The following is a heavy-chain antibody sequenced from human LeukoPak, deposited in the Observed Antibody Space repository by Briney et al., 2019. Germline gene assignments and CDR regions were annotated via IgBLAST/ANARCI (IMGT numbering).Heavy chain of an antibody. J-gene: IGHJ4*02. CDR1: GGSISSSSYY. D-gene: IGHD3-16*01. V-gene: IGHV4-39*07. CDR3: AKFLGEQTGWDY. Sequence: SETLSLTCTVSGGSISSSSYYWGWIRQPPGKGLEWIGSIYYSGSTYYNPSLKSRVTISVDTSKNQFSLKLSSVTAADTAVYYCAKFLGEQTGWDYWGQGTLVTVSS. CDR2: IYYSGST.